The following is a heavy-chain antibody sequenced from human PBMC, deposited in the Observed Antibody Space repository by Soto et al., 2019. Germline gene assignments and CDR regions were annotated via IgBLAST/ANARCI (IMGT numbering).Heavy chain of an antibody. CDR1: GCTFRSYA. J-gene: IGHJ6*02. V-gene: IGHV1-69*13. Sequence: SVKVSCNASGCTFRSYAIRWVRQAPGQGLEWMGGIIPIFGTANYAQKFQVRVTITADESTSTAYMELSSLRSEETAVYYCARGPPGSRYYYYSGMDVWRQGTTVTVSS. CDR2: IIPIFGTA. CDR3: ARGPPGSRYYYYSGMDV. D-gene: IGHD3-10*01.